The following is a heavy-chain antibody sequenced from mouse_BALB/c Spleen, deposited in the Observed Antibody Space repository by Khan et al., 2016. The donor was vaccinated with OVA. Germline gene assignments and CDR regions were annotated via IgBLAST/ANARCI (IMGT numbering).Heavy chain of an antibody. J-gene: IGHJ3*01. V-gene: IGHV1-69*02. CDR1: GYPLTSYW. CDR2: IDPSDSYT. Sequence: QVQLKQSGAELVKPGASVKLSCKASGYPLTSYWLHWVKQRPGQGPEWIGEIDPSDSYTNYNQKFEGRATLTVDESSSTTYMYLSSLTSEDSAVYYCLRSFPYGSSTWLAYWGQGTLVTVSS. CDR3: LRSFPYGSSTWLAY. D-gene: IGHD1-1*01.